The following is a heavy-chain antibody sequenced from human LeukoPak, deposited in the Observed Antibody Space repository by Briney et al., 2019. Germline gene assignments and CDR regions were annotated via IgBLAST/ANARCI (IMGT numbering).Heavy chain of an antibody. D-gene: IGHD5-18*01. Sequence: QPGGSLRLSCAASGFTFSSYWMHWVRQAPGKGLVWVSRINSDGSSTSYADSVKGRFTISRDNSKNTLYLQMGSLRAEDMAVYYCARAYEANQRTPGFRRLWERLDTAMVGPYGMDVWGQGTTVTVSS. CDR1: GFTFSSYW. V-gene: IGHV3-74*01. J-gene: IGHJ6*02. CDR2: INSDGSST. CDR3: ARAYEANQRTPGFRRLWERLDTAMVGPYGMDV.